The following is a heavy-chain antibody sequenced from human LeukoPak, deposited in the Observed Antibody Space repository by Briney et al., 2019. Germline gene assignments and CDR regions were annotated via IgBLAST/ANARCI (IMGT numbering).Heavy chain of an antibody. V-gene: IGHV1-2*02. CDR1: GYTFTGYY. D-gene: IGHD6-19*01. CDR2: INPNSGGT. J-gene: IGHJ4*02. CDR3: AKDFMRGAVAGTGFDY. Sequence: ASVKVSCKASGYTFTGYYMHWVRQAPGQGLEWMGWINPNSGGTNYAQKFQGRVTMTRDTSISTAYMELSRLRAEDTALYYCAKDFMRGAVAGTGFDYWGQGTLVTVSS.